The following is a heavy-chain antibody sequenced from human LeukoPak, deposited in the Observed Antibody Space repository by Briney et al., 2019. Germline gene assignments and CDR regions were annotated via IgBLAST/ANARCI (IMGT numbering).Heavy chain of an antibody. CDR1: GYTFTGYY. V-gene: IGHV1-2*06. Sequence: ASVKVSCKASGYTFTGYYMHWVGQAPGQGLEWMGRINPNSGGTNYAQKFQGRVTITTDESTSTAYMELSSLRSEDTAVHYCARDSPWFGQGGYFDYWGQGTLVTVSS. D-gene: IGHD3-10*01. CDR2: INPNSGGT. CDR3: ARDSPWFGQGGYFDY. J-gene: IGHJ4*02.